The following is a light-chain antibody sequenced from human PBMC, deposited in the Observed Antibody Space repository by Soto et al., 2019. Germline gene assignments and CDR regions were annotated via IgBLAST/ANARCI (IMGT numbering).Light chain of an antibody. CDR2: EGS. CDR3: CSYAGSSTFV. CDR1: SSDVGSYNL. V-gene: IGLV2-23*03. Sequence: QSVLTQPASVSGSPGQSITISCTGTSSDVGSYNLVSWYQQHPGKAPKLMIYEGSKRPSGGSNRFSGSKSGNTASLTISGLHAEDEADYYCCSYAGSSTFVFGGGTQLTVL. J-gene: IGLJ2*01.